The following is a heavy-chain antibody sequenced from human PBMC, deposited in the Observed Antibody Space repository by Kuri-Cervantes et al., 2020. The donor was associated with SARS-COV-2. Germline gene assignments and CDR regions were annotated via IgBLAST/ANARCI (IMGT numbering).Heavy chain of an antibody. CDR1: GGSFSGYY. CDR2: IKHSGST. D-gene: IGHD4-17*01. V-gene: IGHV4-34*01. Sequence: SETLSLTCAVYGGSFSGYYWSWIRQPPGKGLEWIGEIKHSGSTYYNPSLKSRVTISVDTSKNQFSLKLSSVTAADTAVYYCARDMTTVTSDAFDIWGQGTMVTVSS. CDR3: ARDMTTVTSDAFDI. J-gene: IGHJ3*02.